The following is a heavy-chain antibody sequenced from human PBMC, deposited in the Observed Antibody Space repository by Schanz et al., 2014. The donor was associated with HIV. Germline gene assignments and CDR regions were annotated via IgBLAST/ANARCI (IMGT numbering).Heavy chain of an antibody. CDR1: GFTFSSYG. CDR3: ARGGYNYGREGYFDA. Sequence: QVQLVESGGGVVQPGRSLRLSCAASGFTFSSYGMHWVRQAPGKGLEWVAVIWNDGSNKYYADSAKGRFTISRDKSKNTLFLQMNSLRAEDTTVYYCARGGYNYGREGYFDAWGPGNLVTVSA. V-gene: IGHV3-33*01. CDR2: IWNDGSNK. D-gene: IGHD5-18*01. J-gene: IGHJ4*02.